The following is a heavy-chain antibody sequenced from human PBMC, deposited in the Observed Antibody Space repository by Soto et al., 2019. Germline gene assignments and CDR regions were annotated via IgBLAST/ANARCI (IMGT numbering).Heavy chain of an antibody. CDR1: GFTFGDFA. J-gene: IGHJ2*01. Sequence: EVQLLESGGDLVQPGGSLRLSCAASGFTFGDFAMNWVRQAPGKGLEWVSGITGGGDYTFYADSVKGRFTISRVQSKNTVYLQMNSLIAEDTALYYCVKKIAGTTTNGAYWYFDLWGRGTLVTVSS. CDR3: VKKIAGTTTNGAYWYFDL. D-gene: IGHD2-8*01. V-gene: IGHV3-23*01. CDR2: ITGGGDYT.